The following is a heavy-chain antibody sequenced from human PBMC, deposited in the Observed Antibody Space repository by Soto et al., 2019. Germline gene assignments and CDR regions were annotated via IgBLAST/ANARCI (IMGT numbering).Heavy chain of an antibody. Sequence: QVQLVQSGAKVKKPGSSVKVSCKASGGTFSSYAISWVRQAPGQGLEWMGGIIAILGKANYAEKFQGRVTITADESTSTAYMELSSLRSEDTAVYYCARERGGAIIVGVTGTFDVWGQGTLVTVSS. CDR1: GGTFSSYA. J-gene: IGHJ3*01. D-gene: IGHD3-22*01. V-gene: IGHV1-69*01. CDR3: ARERGGAIIVGVTGTFDV. CDR2: IIAILGKA.